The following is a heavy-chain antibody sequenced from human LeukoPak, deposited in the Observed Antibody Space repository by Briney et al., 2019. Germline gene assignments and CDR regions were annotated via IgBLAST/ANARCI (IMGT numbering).Heavy chain of an antibody. D-gene: IGHD1-26*01. Sequence: GSLRLSCAASGFSVSSSPINWVRQAPGRGLEWVSVIYSGGNTFYADSVKGRFTISRHNSENTLYLQMNSLSADDTAVYYCVRLMGSGWFDPWGQGTLVTVFS. J-gene: IGHJ5*02. CDR2: IYSGGNT. CDR3: VRLMGSGWFDP. V-gene: IGHV3-53*04. CDR1: GFSVSSSP.